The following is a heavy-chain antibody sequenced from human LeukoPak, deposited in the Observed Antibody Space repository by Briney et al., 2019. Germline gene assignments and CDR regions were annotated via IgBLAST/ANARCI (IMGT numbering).Heavy chain of an antibody. CDR1: GYXFAAYY. V-gene: IGHV1-2*02. Sequence: ASVKVSCKASGYXFAAYYMHWVRQAPGQGLEWMGWMNPNSGDTNYAQKFQGRVIMTRDTSISTAYMELSRLGSDDTAVYYCARGGSTDSIHSCGGNCYFLDYWGQGTLVTVSS. CDR2: MNPNSGDT. D-gene: IGHD2-21*02. CDR3: ARGGSTDSIHSCGGNCYFLDY. J-gene: IGHJ4*02.